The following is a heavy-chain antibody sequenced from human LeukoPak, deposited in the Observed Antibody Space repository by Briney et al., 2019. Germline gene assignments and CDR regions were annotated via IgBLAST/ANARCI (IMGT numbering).Heavy chain of an antibody. CDR1: GFTFSSYS. D-gene: IGHD3-10*01. V-gene: IGHV3-21*01. CDR2: ISSSSSYI. Sequence: GGSLRLSCAASGFTFSSYSMNWVRQAPGKGLEWVSSISSSSSYIYYADSVKGRFTISRDNAKNSLYLQMNSLRAEDTAVYYCARDGVRGFPRYWGQGTLLTVSS. J-gene: IGHJ4*02. CDR3: ARDGVRGFPRY.